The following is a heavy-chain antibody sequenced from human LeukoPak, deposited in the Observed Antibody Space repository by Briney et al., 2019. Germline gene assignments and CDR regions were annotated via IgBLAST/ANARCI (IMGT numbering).Heavy chain of an antibody. J-gene: IGHJ5*02. Sequence: PGGSLRLSCGASGFTFSNYGMHWVRQAPGKGLEWVAVISYDGSKKYYADSVKGRFTISRDNSKNTLYLQMNSLRAEDTAVYYCAKSRSRNMITFGGVENWFDPWGQGTLVTVSS. CDR3: AKSRSRNMITFGGVENWFDP. V-gene: IGHV3-30*18. CDR1: GFTFSNYG. CDR2: ISYDGSKK. D-gene: IGHD3-16*01.